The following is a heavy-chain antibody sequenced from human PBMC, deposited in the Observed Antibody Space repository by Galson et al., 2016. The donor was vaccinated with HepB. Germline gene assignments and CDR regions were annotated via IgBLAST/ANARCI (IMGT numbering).Heavy chain of an antibody. Sequence: SLRLSCAASGFTFGDYAMSWFRQAPGKGLEWVGFIRSKAYGGTTECAASVKGRFTISRNDSKSIAYLQMNSLRTEDTAVYYCTRVAMVGCFDYWGQGTLVTVSS. CDR2: IRSKAYGGTT. CDR3: TRVAMVGCFDY. J-gene: IGHJ4*02. CDR1: GFTFGDYA. V-gene: IGHV3-49*03. D-gene: IGHD2-8*01.